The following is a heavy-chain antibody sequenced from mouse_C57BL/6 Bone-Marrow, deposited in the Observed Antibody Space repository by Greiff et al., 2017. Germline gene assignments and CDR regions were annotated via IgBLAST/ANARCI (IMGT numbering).Heavy chain of an antibody. CDR2: IWSGGST. CDR3: AREDGSSSYYAMDY. J-gene: IGHJ4*01. Sequence: VKLQQSGPGLVQPSQSLSITCTVSGFSLTSYGVHWVRQSPGKGLEWLGVIWSGGSTDYNAAFISRLSISQDNSKSQVFFKMNRRQADDTAIYYCAREDGSSSYYAMDYWGQGTSVTVSS. D-gene: IGHD1-1*01. CDR1: GFSLTSYG. V-gene: IGHV2-2*01.